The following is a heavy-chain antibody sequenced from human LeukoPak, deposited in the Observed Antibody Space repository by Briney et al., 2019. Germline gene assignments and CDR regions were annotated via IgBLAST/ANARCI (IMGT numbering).Heavy chain of an antibody. Sequence: GGSLRLSCAASGFTFSHYGMHWVRQAPGKGLEWVAVLQYDGSKINYIDSVKGRFTISRDNSKNTLYLQMNSLRDEDTAVYYCAKSSYYDSSGYYREYYFDFWGQGTLVTVSS. CDR1: GFTFSHYG. V-gene: IGHV3-30*02. J-gene: IGHJ4*02. CDR3: AKSSYYDSSGYYREYYFDF. CDR2: LQYDGSKI. D-gene: IGHD3-22*01.